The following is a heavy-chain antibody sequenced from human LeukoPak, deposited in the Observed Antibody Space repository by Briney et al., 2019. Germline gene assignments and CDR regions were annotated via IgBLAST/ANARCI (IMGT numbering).Heavy chain of an antibody. J-gene: IGHJ2*01. CDR1: GGSVSSGNYY. Sequence: PSETLSLTCTVSGGSVSSGNYYWSWTRQPPGKGLEWIGYIYYSGDTNYNPSLKGRVTISVDTSKNQFSLKLSSVTAADTAVYYCARDRSSSPGYFDLWGRGTLVTVSS. CDR2: IYYSGDT. V-gene: IGHV4-61*01. D-gene: IGHD6-6*01. CDR3: ARDRSSSPGYFDL.